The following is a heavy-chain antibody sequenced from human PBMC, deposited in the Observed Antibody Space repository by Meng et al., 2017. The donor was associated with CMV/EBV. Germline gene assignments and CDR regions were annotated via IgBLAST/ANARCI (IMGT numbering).Heavy chain of an antibody. CDR1: GFTFSSYS. CDR3: ARDGRQQLDFDY. Sequence: GESLKISCAASGFTFSSYSMNWVRQAPGKGLEWVSSISSSSSYIYYADSVKGRFTISRDNAKNSLYLQMNSLRAEDTAVYYCARDGRQQLDFDYWGQGTLVTSPQ. CDR2: ISSSSSYI. D-gene: IGHD6-13*01. J-gene: IGHJ4*02. V-gene: IGHV3-21*01.